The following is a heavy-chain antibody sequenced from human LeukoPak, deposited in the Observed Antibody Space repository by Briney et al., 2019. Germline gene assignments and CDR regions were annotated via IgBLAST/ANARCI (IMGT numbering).Heavy chain of an antibody. J-gene: IGHJ3*02. D-gene: IGHD2-21*02. CDR2: IIPIFGTA. CDR1: GGTFSSYA. CDR3: ARDGNDPTAPIDI. V-gene: IGHV1-69*06. Sequence: SVKVSCKASGGTFSSYAISWVRQAPGQGLEWMGGIIPIFGTANYAQKFQGRVTITADKSTSTAYMELRSLRSDDTAVYYCARDGNDPTAPIDIWGQGTMVTVSS.